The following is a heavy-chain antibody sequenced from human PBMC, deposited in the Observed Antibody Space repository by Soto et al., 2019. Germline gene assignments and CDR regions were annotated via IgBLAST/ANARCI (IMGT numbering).Heavy chain of an antibody. CDR1: GGSISSGGYH. CDR2: IYYSGST. J-gene: IGHJ4*02. D-gene: IGHD3-10*01. CDR3: ARGVRD. V-gene: IGHV4-31*03. Sequence: QVQLQESGPGLVKPSQTLSLTCTVSGGSISSGGYHWSWIRQHPGEGLEWIGYIYYSGSTSYNPSLKSRVTISEDTSKNQFSLKLSSVTAADTAAYFCARGVRDWGQGTLVTVSS.